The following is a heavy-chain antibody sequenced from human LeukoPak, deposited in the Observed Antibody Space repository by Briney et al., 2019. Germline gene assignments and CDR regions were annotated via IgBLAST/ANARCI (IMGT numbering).Heavy chain of an antibody. CDR1: GGTFSTYA. Sequence: ASVKVSCKASGGTFSTYAISWVRQAPGQGLEWMGGIIPMFGTANYAQKFQGRVTITADESTNTAHMELSSLRSEDTAVYYCARDAYCSSTSCYLDVWGKGTTVTVSS. J-gene: IGHJ6*03. CDR3: ARDAYCSSTSCYLDV. CDR2: IIPMFGTA. D-gene: IGHD2-2*01. V-gene: IGHV1-69*01.